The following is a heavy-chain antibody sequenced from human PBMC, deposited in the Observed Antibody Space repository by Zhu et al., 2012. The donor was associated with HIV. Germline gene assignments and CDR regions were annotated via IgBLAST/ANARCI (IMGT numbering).Heavy chain of an antibody. CDR2: IYTSGST. V-gene: IGHV4-4*09. D-gene: IGHD4-17*01. CDR3: ARLDAVTPSSGWYFDS. J-gene: IGHJ2*01. Sequence: QVRLQESGPGLVKPSETLSLTCTVSGGSISSYYWSWIRQPPGKGLEWIGYIYTSGSTNYNPSLKSRVTILVDTSKNQFSLKLNSVTAADTAVYYCARLDAVTPSSGWYFDSLGPGHPSHCLL. CDR1: GGSISSYY.